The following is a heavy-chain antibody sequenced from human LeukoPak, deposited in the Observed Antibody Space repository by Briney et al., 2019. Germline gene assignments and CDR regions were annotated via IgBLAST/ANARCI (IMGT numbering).Heavy chain of an antibody. D-gene: IGHD1-14*01. Sequence: PSETLSLTCTVSGGSISSGSYYWSWIRQPPGKGLEWIGRIYTSGSTNYNPSLKSRVTISVDTSKNQFSLKLSSVTAADTAVYYCARGVTTGGSSFWFDPWGQGTLVTVSS. CDR2: IYTSGST. CDR3: ARGVTTGGSSFWFDP. V-gene: IGHV4-61*02. J-gene: IGHJ5*02. CDR1: GGSISSGSYY.